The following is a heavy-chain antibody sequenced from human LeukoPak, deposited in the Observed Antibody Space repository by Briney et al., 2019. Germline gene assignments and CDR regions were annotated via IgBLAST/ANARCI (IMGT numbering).Heavy chain of an antibody. CDR2: ISGSGGST. J-gene: IGHJ4*02. CDR3: AKGHSLGGFDY. D-gene: IGHD6-13*01. CDR1: GFTFYSYA. V-gene: IGHV3-23*01. Sequence: PGGSLRLSCAASGFTFYSYAMAWVRQAPGKGLEWVSGISGSGGSTYYADSVKGRFTISRDNSKNTVYLQINSLRAEDTAVYYCAKGHSLGGFDYWGQGTLVTVSS.